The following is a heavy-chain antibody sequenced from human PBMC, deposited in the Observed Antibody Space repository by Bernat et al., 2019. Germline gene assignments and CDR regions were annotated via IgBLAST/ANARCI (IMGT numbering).Heavy chain of an antibody. V-gene: IGHV3-30*18. Sequence: QVQLVESGGGVVQPGRSLRLSCATSGFTFSNYGMQWVRQAPGKGLEWVAVISDDGSTKHYADSVSGRCTVSRDNSKNTLYLQMNSMRAEDTAVYYCAKEKERNYMPFDYWGQGTLVTVSS. J-gene: IGHJ4*02. CDR1: GFTFSNYG. D-gene: IGHD1-7*01. CDR3: AKEKERNYMPFDY. CDR2: ISDDGSTK.